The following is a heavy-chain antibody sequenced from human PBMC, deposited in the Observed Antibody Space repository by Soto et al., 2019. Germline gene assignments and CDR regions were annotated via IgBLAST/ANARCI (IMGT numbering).Heavy chain of an antibody. CDR3: ARGYYYDSSGYYNFDY. V-gene: IGHV3-33*01. J-gene: IGHJ4*02. D-gene: IGHD3-22*01. CDR2: IWYDASNK. Sequence: GGSLRLSCAASGFTFSSYGMHWVRQAPGKGLEWVAVIWYDASNKYYADSVQGRFTISRDNSKNTLYLEMNSLRAEDTAVYYCARGYYYDSSGYYNFDYWGQGTLVTVSS. CDR1: GFTFSSYG.